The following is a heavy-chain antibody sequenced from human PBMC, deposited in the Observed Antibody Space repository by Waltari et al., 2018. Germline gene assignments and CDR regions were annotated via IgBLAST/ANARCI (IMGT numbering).Heavy chain of an antibody. CDR2: ISSSGSTI. J-gene: IGHJ4*02. CDR1: GFTFSGYE. Sequence: EVQLVESGGGLVPPGGSLRLSWSASGFTFSGYEMNWVRRAPGKGLEWVSYISSSGSTIYYADSVKGRFTISRDNAKNSLYLQMNSLRAEDTAVYYCARDLGDFWSGGYWGQGTLVTVSS. D-gene: IGHD3-3*01. V-gene: IGHV3-48*03. CDR3: ARDLGDFWSGGY.